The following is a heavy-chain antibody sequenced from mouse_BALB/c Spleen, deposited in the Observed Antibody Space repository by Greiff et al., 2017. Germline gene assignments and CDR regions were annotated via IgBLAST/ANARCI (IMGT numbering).Heavy chain of an antibody. V-gene: IGHV5-6*02. D-gene: IGHD2-4*01. CDR2: ISSGGSYT. Sequence: EVKLVESGGDLVKPGGSLKLSCAASGFTFSSYGMSWVRQTPDKRLEWVATISSGGSYTYYPDSVKGRFTISRDNAKNTLYLQMSSLKSEDTAMYYCARLYYDYWYFDVWGAGTTVTVSS. CDR1: GFTFSSYG. CDR3: ARLYYDYWYFDV. J-gene: IGHJ1*01.